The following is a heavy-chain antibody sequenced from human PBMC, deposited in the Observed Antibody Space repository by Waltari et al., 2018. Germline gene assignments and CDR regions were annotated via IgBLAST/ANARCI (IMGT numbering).Heavy chain of an antibody. D-gene: IGHD1-26*01. V-gene: IGHV3-73*02. CDR2: IRSKANSYAT. CDR1: GFTFSGSA. CDR3: TSGSYYRMDV. J-gene: IGHJ6*02. Sequence: EVQLVESGGGLVQPGGSMKLSCAAYGFTFSGSAMHWVRQASGKGLEWFCRIRSKANSYATADAASVKGRFTISRDDSKNTAYLQMNSLKTEDTAVYYCTSGSYYRMDVWGQGTTVTVSS.